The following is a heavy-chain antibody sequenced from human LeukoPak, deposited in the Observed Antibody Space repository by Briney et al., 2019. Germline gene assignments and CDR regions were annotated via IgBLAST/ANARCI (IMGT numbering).Heavy chain of an antibody. J-gene: IGHJ4*02. CDR2: IYSGGST. V-gene: IGHV3-53*01. CDR3: AREDDY. CDR1: GFTFSSYG. Sequence: GGSLRLSCAASGFTFSSYGMHWVRQAPGKGLEWVSVIYSGGSTYYADSVKGRFTISRDNSKNTLYLQMNSLRAEDTAVYYCAREDDYWGQGTLVTVSS.